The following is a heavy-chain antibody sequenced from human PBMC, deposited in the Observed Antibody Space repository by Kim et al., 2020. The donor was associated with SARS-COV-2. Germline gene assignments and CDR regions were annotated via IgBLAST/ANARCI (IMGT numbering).Heavy chain of an antibody. V-gene: IGHV7-4-1*02. CDR3: ARGPNPLPAYYDFWNGYSVALGGYFDL. D-gene: IGHD3-3*01. Sequence: ASVKVSCKASGYTFTSYAMNWVRQAPGQGLEWMGWINTNTGNPKYAQGFTGRFVFSLDTSVSTAYLQISSLKAEDTAVYYCARGPNPLPAYYDFWNGYSVALGGYFDLWGRGTLVTVSS. J-gene: IGHJ2*01. CDR2: INTNTGNP. CDR1: GYTFTSYA.